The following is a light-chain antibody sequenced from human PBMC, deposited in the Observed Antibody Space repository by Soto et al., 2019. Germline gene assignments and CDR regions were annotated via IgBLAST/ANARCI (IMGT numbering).Light chain of an antibody. CDR2: GAS. J-gene: IGKJ4*01. CDR3: QQYQKWPLT. Sequence: IVMTQSTATLAVSPGERATLSCRASQSVSSNLAWYQHKPGQAPRLLIYGASIRATGVPAKFSGSGSGTEFTLTISSLQSEDFAVYYCQQYQKWPLTFGGGTKAEIK. CDR1: QSVSSN. V-gene: IGKV3-15*01.